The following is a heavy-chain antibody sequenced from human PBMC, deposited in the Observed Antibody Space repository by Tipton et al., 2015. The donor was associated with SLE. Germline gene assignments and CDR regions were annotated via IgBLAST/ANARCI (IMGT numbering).Heavy chain of an antibody. CDR1: GGSFSGYY. J-gene: IGHJ4*02. CDR2: INHSGST. Sequence: TLSLTCAVYGGSFSGYYWSWIRQPPGKGLEWIGEINHSGSTNYNPSLKSRVTISVDTSKNQLSLKLSSVTAADTAVYYCASLDYSDYDYWGQGTLVTVSS. CDR3: ASLDYSDYDY. V-gene: IGHV4-34*01. D-gene: IGHD4-11*01.